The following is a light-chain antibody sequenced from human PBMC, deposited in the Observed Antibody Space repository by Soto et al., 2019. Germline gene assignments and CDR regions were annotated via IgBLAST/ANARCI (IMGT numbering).Light chain of an antibody. V-gene: IGLV2-8*01. CDR3: SSYAGSNNLV. Sequence: QSALTQPPSASGSPGQSVTISCTGTSSDVGAYDYVSWYQQHPGKAPKLMVYEVSKRPSGVPDRFSASKSGNTASLTVSGLQAEDEADYYCSSYAGSNNLVFGGGTKLTVL. J-gene: IGLJ2*01. CDR1: SSDVGAYDY. CDR2: EVS.